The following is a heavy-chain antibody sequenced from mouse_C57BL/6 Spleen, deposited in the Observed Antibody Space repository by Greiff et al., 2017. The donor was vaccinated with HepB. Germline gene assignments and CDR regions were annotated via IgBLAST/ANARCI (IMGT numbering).Heavy chain of an antibody. CDR1: GYTFTSYW. V-gene: IGHV1-7*01. CDR3: ATHYYGSSGYAMDY. Sequence: VQLQQPGAELAKPGASVKLSCKASGYTFTSYWMHWVKQRPGQGLEWIGYINPSSGYTKYNQKFKDKATLTADKSSSTAYMQLSSLTYEDSAVYYCATHYYGSSGYAMDYWGQGTSVTVSS. J-gene: IGHJ4*01. CDR2: INPSSGYT. D-gene: IGHD1-1*01.